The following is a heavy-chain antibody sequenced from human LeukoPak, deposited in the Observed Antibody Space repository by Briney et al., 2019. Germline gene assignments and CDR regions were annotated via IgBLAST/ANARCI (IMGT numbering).Heavy chain of an antibody. J-gene: IGHJ4*02. Sequence: ASVKVSCKASGYTFTSYAMNWVRQAPGQGLEWMGWINTNTGNPTYAQGFTGRFVLSLNTSVSTAYLQISSLKAEDTAVYYCARDRTMVRGVIGLGYWGQGTLVTVSS. CDR2: INTNTGNP. V-gene: IGHV7-4-1*02. D-gene: IGHD3-10*01. CDR1: GYTFTSYA. CDR3: ARDRTMVRGVIGLGY.